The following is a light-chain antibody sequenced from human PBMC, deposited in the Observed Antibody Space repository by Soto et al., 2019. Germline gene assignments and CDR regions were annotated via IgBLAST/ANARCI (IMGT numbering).Light chain of an antibody. Sequence: EIEMTQSPSTLSASAGERATLSCRASQSISSYLAWYQQTPGKAPRLLIYGASTLATGIPARFSGSGSGTEFTLTISSLQSEDFAVYYCQQYYSWPFTFGQGTRVEIK. CDR1: QSISSY. J-gene: IGKJ5*01. V-gene: IGKV3-15*01. CDR2: GAS. CDR3: QQYYSWPFT.